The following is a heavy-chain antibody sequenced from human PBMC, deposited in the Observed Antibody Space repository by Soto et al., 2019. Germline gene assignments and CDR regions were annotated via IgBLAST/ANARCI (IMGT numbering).Heavy chain of an antibody. V-gene: IGHV1-2*02. Sequence: ASVKVSCKASGYTFTGYYMHWVRQAPGQGLEWMGWINPNSGGTNYAQKFQGRVTMTRDTSISTAYMELSRLRSDDTAVYYCARVGCTNGVCPIDYWGQGTLVTVSS. D-gene: IGHD2-8*01. CDR3: ARVGCTNGVCPIDY. CDR1: GYTFTGYY. CDR2: INPNSGGT. J-gene: IGHJ4*02.